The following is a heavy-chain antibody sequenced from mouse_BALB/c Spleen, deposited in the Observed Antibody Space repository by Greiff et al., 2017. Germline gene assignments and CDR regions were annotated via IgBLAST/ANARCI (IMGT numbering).Heavy chain of an antibody. CDR1: GYAFSSYW. D-gene: IGHD2-4*01. CDR2: IYPGDGDT. CDR3: ARDYDWYFDV. Sequence: QVQLQQSGAELVRPGSSVKISCKASGYAFSSYWMNWVKQRPGQGLEWIGQIYPGDGDTNYNGKFKGKATLTADKSSSTAYMQLSSLTSEDSAVYFCARDYDWYFDVWGAGTTVTVAA. J-gene: IGHJ1*01. V-gene: IGHV1-80*01.